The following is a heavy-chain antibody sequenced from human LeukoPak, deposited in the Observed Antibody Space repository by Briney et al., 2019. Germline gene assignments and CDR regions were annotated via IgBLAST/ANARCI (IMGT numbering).Heavy chain of an antibody. D-gene: IGHD1/OR15-1a*01. J-gene: IGHJ4*02. CDR2: IKQDGSEK. Sequence: GGSLRLSCAASGFTFSSYSMNWVRQAPGKGLEWVADIKQDGSEKYYVDSVKGRFTISRDNAKNSLYLQMNSLRAEDTAVYYCAREARTGTIDYWGQGTLVTVSS. CDR1: GFTFSSYS. V-gene: IGHV3-7*01. CDR3: AREARTGTIDY.